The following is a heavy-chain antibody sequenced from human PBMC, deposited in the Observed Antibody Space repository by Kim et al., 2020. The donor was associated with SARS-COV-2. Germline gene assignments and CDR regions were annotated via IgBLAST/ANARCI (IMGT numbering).Heavy chain of an antibody. CDR3: ARDTETGDYYDSSGYYLEDY. D-gene: IGHD3-22*01. CDR2: ISSSSSTI. CDR1: GFTFSSYS. V-gene: IGHV3-48*02. Sequence: GGSLRLSCAASGFTFSSYSMNWVRQAPGKGLEWVSYISSSSSTIYYADSVKGRFTISRDNAKNSLYLQMNSLRDEDTAVYYCARDTETGDYYDSSGYYLEDYWGQGTLVTVSS. J-gene: IGHJ4*02.